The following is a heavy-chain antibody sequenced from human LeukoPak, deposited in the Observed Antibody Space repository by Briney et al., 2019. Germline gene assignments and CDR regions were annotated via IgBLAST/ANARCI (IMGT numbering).Heavy chain of an antibody. Sequence: GGSLRLSCSASGFTFSSFAMNWVRQAPGKGLEWVSIISGYGDSIYYTDSVKGRFTISRDNSKNTLYLQMNSLRAEDTAVYYCAKDRILTGYYSFSFDYWGQGTLVTVSS. CDR3: AKDRILTGYYSFSFDY. CDR2: ISGYGDSI. V-gene: IGHV3-23*01. J-gene: IGHJ4*02. CDR1: GFTFSSFA. D-gene: IGHD3-9*01.